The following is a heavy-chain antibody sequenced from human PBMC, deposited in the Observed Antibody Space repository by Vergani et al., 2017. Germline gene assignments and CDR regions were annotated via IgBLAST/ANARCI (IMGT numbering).Heavy chain of an antibody. CDR3: ARASSSLSGWDY. CDR2: IIPILGIA. D-gene: IGHD6-19*01. CDR1: GGTFSSYT. V-gene: IGHV1-69*09. Sequence: QVQLVQSGAEVKKPGASVKVSCKASGGTFSSYTISWVRQAPGQGLEWMGRIIPILGIANYAQKFQGRVTITADKSTSTAYMELSSLRSEDTAVYYCARASSSLSGWDYWGQGTLVTVSS. J-gene: IGHJ4*02.